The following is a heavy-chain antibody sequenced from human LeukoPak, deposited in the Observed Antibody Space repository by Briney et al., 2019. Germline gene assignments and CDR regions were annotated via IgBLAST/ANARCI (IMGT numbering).Heavy chain of an antibody. J-gene: IGHJ5*02. V-gene: IGHV3-23*01. CDR2: INEVGDDT. Sequence: GGSLRLSCAVSGFTFSNYAMSWVRQTPARGLEWVSSINEVGDDTNYVDSVRGRFTVSRDNSKNTLYLQLNSLRAEDTALYYCSKRGPNTGWHFFDHLGPGTLVTVS. CDR1: GFTFSNYA. CDR3: SKRGPNTGWHFFDH. D-gene: IGHD6-19*01.